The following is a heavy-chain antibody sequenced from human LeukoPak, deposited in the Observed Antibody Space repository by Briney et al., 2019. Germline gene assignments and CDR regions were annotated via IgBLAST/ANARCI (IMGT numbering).Heavy chain of an antibody. J-gene: IGHJ4*02. CDR2: ISSSSNYI. CDR3: ARVSSSTSCYTD. Sequence: GGSLRLSCAASGFTFSSYSMNWVRQAPGKGLEWVSSISSSSNYIYYADSVKGRFTISRDNAKNSLYLQMNSLRAEDTAVYYCARVSSSTSCYTDWGQGTLVTVSS. CDR1: GFTFSSYS. V-gene: IGHV3-21*01. D-gene: IGHD2-2*02.